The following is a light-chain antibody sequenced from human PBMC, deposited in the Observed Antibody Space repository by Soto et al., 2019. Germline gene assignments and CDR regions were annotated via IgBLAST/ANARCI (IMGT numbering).Light chain of an antibody. CDR2: DVT. CDR1: SGDVGGYYY. Sequence: QSALTQPASVSGSPGQSITIPCTGTSGDVGGYYYVSWYQQLPGKAPKLMIYDVTKRPSGVPDRFSGSKSGNTASLTISGLQAEDEADYYCCSYEGRYIYVFGSGTQLTVL. J-gene: IGLJ7*01. V-gene: IGLV2-11*01. CDR3: CSYEGRYIYV.